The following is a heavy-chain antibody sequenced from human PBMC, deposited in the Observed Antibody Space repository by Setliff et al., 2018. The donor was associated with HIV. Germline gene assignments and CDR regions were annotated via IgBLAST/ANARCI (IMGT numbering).Heavy chain of an antibody. CDR3: VRGIYDSSGFWYPHGDS. CDR1: GYTFTSYD. CDR2: INPYSGNT. Sequence: ASVKVSCKASGYTFTSYDINWVRQATGHGLEWMGWINPYSGNTGYAQKFQGRVTMTRETSTSTAYLELSNLRAEDTAVYYCVRGIYDSSGFWYPHGDSWGQGTLVTVS. V-gene: IGHV1-8*01. J-gene: IGHJ5*01. D-gene: IGHD3-22*01.